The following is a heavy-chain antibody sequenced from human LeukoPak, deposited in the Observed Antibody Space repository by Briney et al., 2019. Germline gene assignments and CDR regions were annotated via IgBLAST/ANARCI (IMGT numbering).Heavy chain of an antibody. CDR3: ARDGGELNFDY. D-gene: IGHD1-26*01. J-gene: IGHJ4*02. Sequence: GGSLRLSCAASGFTFSSYGMHWVRQAPGKGLEWVAVISYDGSNKYYADSVKGRFTISRDNSKNTLYLQMGSLRAEDMAVYYCARDGGELNFDYWGQGTLVTVSS. V-gene: IGHV3-30*03. CDR2: ISYDGSNK. CDR1: GFTFSSYG.